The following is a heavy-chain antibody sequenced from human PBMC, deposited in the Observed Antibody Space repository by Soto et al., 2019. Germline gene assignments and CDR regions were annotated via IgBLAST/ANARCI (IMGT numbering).Heavy chain of an antibody. J-gene: IGHJ6*02. V-gene: IGHV3-21*01. CDR3: ARDEGGKTGRGHYYYGMDV. CDR2: ISSSSNYI. Sequence: GGSLRLSCAASGFTFSSYSLNWVRQAPGKGLEWVSSISSSSNYIYYADSVKGRFTITRDNAKNSLYLEMNSLRAVDTAVYYCARDEGGKTGRGHYYYGMDVWGQGTTVTVSS. CDR1: GFTFSSYS. D-gene: IGHD3-10*01.